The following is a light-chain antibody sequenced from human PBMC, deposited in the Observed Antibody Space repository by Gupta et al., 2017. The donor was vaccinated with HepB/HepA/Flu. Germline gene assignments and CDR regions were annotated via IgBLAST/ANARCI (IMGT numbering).Light chain of an antibody. CDR2: DVS. CDR3: SSYTSINTIALHV. V-gene: IGLV2-14*03. Sequence: QSALTKPASVSGSPGQSITISCTGISSDVGGSNDVSWYQQHPGKAPKLMIFDVSNRSSGVSNRFSGSKSGNTASLTISGLQAEDEADYYCSSYTSINTIALHVFGTGTKVTVV. J-gene: IGLJ1*01. CDR1: SSDVGGSND.